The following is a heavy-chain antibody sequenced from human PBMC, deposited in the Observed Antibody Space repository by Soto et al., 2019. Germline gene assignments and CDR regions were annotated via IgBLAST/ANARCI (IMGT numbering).Heavy chain of an antibody. J-gene: IGHJ4*02. CDR2: IYYSGST. CDR3: ARDRAAQTIIDY. Sequence: SETLSLTCTVSGGSISSGGYYWSWIRQHPGKGLEWIGYIYYSGSTYYNPSLKSRVTISVDTSKNQFSLKLSSVTAADTAVYYCARDRAAQTIIDYWGQGTLVTVSS. D-gene: IGHD6-6*01. CDR1: GGSISSGGYY. V-gene: IGHV4-31*03.